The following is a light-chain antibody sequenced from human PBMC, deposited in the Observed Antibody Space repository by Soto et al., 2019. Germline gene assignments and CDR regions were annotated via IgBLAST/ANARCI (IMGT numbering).Light chain of an antibody. J-gene: IGKJ2*01. CDR1: QTVGKE. Sequence: DIQMTQSPSSLSASVGDRVAITCRARQTVGKELFWYQQKPGRAPKLLIFGASSFLGGVPSRFSGSGSGTDFTLTISSLQPEDFATYYCQQIHITPPYTFGQGTRLDVK. CDR3: QQIHITPPYT. CDR2: GAS. V-gene: IGKV1-39*01.